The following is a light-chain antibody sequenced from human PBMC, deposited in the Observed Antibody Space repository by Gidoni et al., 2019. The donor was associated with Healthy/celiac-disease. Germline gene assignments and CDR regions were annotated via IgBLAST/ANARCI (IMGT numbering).Light chain of an antibody. Sequence: DIQMTQSPSTLSASVGDRVTITCRASQSISSWLAWYQQKPGKAPKLLIYKASSLESGVPSRFSRSGSGTEFTLTLRSLQPDYFATYFCQQYNSYSRAFGQGTKVEIK. V-gene: IGKV1-5*03. CDR2: KAS. CDR1: QSISSW. J-gene: IGKJ1*01. CDR3: QQYNSYSRA.